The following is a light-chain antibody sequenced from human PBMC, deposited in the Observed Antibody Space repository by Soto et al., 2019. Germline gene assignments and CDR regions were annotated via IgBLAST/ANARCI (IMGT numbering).Light chain of an antibody. J-gene: IGKJ4*01. CDR1: ESVYSNY. CDR3: QQYGSSPLT. CDR2: GAS. V-gene: IGKV3-20*01. Sequence: EIVLTQSPGTLSLSAGEGATLSCRANESVYSNYLAWYQQKPGQAPRLLIFGASNKATGIPDRFTGCGFGTDFTLTISRLEPDDFAMYYCQQYGSSPLTFGGGTNVEIK.